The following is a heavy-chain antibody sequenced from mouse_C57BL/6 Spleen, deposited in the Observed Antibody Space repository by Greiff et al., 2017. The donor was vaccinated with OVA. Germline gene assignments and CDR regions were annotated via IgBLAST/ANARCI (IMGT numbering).Heavy chain of an antibody. V-gene: IGHV1-61*01. CDR1: GYTFTSYW. J-gene: IGHJ1*03. Sequence: QVQLQQSGAELVRPGSSVKLSCKASGYTFTSYWMDWVKQRPGQGLEWIGNIYPSDSETHYNQKFKDKATLTVDKSSSTAYMQLSSLTSEDSAVYYCARGGYYVYWYFDVWGTGTTVTVSS. CDR3: ARGGYYVYWYFDV. CDR2: IYPSDSET. D-gene: IGHD2-3*01.